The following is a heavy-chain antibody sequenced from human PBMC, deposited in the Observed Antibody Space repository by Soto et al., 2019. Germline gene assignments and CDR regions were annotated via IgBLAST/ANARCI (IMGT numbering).Heavy chain of an antibody. V-gene: IGHV3-30*18. CDR3: AKDRATVVTGFDY. CDR2: ISYDGSNK. D-gene: IGHD4-17*01. J-gene: IGHJ4*02. CDR1: GFTFSSYG. Sequence: GGSLRLSCAASGFTFSSYGMHWVRQAPGKGLEWVAVISYDGSNKYYADSVKGRFTISRDNPKNTLYLQMNSLRAEDTAVYYCAKDRATVVTGFDYWGQGTLVTSPQ.